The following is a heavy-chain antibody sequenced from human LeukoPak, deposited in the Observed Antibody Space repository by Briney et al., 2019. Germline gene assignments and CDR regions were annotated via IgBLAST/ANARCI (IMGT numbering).Heavy chain of an antibody. J-gene: IGHJ4*02. Sequence: EASVKVSCKASGGTFSSYAISWVRQAPGQGLEWMGGIIPIFGTANYAQKFQGRVTITADESMSTAYMELSSLRSEDTAVYYCARVFGCSSTSCYSYYFDYWGQETLVTVSS. V-gene: IGHV1-69*13. D-gene: IGHD2-2*01. CDR3: ARVFGCSSTSCYSYYFDY. CDR1: GGTFSSYA. CDR2: IIPIFGTA.